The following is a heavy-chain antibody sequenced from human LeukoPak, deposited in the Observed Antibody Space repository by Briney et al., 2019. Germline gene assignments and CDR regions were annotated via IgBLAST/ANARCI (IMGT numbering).Heavy chain of an antibody. CDR2: ISSSGSTI. D-gene: IGHD3-16*01. Sequence: GESLRLSCAPSGFTFSDYYMSWIRQAPGNGLEWVSYISSSGSTIYYADSVKGRFTISRDNAKNSLYLQMNSLRAEDTAVYYCARDLVDDYVWGSYCYWGQGTLVTVSS. CDR3: ARDLVDDYVWGSYCY. J-gene: IGHJ4*02. CDR1: GFTFSDYY. V-gene: IGHV3-11*01.